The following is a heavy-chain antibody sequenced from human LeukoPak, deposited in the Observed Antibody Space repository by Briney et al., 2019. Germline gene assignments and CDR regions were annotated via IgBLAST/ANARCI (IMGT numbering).Heavy chain of an antibody. D-gene: IGHD6-6*01. CDR2: IYHSGST. CDR3: ARGGAARLHFQN. V-gene: IGHV4-59*01. J-gene: IGHJ1*01. CDR1: GGSISTYY. Sequence: SETLSLTCTVPGGSISTYYWNWIRQPPGKGLEWIGYIYHSGSTNYNPSLQSRVTISVDTSKNQFSLNLNSVTAADTAVYYCARGGAARLHFQNWGQGTLVTVS.